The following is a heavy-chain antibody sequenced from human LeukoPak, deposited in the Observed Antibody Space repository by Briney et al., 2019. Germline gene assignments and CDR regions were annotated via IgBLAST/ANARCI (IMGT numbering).Heavy chain of an antibody. CDR1: GFTFSDTW. CDR2: IRSDGSDT. V-gene: IGHV3-74*01. Sequence: GGSLRLSCAASGFTFSDTWMHWVRQAPGEGLVWVSRIRSDGSDTRYAESVKGRFTISRDNAKNTLYLQMNSLRAEGTAVYYCAREVYYDSSTFKNYYMDVWGKGTTVTVSS. J-gene: IGHJ6*03. CDR3: AREVYYDSSTFKNYYMDV. D-gene: IGHD3-22*01.